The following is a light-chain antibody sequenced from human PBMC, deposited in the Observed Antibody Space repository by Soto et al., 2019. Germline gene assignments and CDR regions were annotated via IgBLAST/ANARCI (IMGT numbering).Light chain of an antibody. Sequence: DIQMTQSPSFLSPSIGDRVTITCRASQGIRDDLSWFQQKPGKAPERLIYRASFLQAGVPSRFSGSWSGTEFTPTVISLQPEDFATYYCLQHSCYPFTFGPGTEVHVK. J-gene: IGKJ3*01. CDR3: LQHSCYPFT. V-gene: IGKV1-17*01. CDR2: RAS. CDR1: QGIRDD.